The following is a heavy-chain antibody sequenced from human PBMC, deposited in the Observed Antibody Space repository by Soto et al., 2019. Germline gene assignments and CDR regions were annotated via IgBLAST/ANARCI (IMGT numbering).Heavy chain of an antibody. J-gene: IGHJ4*02. Sequence: SQTLSLTCAISGDSVSSNSAAWNWIRQSPSRGLEWLGRTYYRSKWYNDYAVSVKSRITINPDTSKNQFSLQLNSVTPEDTAVYYCARVAVYYYDSSGYFDYWGQGTLVTSPQ. CDR3: ARVAVYYYDSSGYFDY. D-gene: IGHD3-22*01. CDR2: TYYRSKWYN. CDR1: GDSVSSNSAA. V-gene: IGHV6-1*01.